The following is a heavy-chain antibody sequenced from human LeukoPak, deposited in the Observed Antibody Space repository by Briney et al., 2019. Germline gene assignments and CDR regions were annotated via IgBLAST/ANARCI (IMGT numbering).Heavy chain of an antibody. D-gene: IGHD3-22*01. CDR3: ARPKTYYYDSSGYYGDAFDI. CDR2: IYPGDSDT. V-gene: IGHV5-51*01. J-gene: IGHJ3*02. CDR1: GYSFTSYW. Sequence: GESLKISCKGSGYSFTSYWIGWVRQMPGKGLEWMGIIYPGDSDTRYSPSFQGQVTISADKSISTAYLQWSSLKASDTAMYYCARPKTYYYDSSGYYGDAFDIWGQGTMVTVSS.